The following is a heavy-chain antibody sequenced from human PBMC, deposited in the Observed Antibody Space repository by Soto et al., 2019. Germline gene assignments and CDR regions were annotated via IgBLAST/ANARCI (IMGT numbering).Heavy chain of an antibody. V-gene: IGHV3-53*01. CDR1: GFSVTSNY. J-gene: IGHJ4*02. CDR2: IYAGGNT. Sequence: GGSLRLSCAASGFSVTSNYMTWVRQSPGKGLECVSVIYAGGNTYYPDSVKGRFTISSDNSKNTLFLQMNNLRAEDTAVYYCARVTTFYDILTSSYALNYFDYWGQGTRVTVSS. CDR3: ARVTTFYDILTSSYALNYFDY. D-gene: IGHD3-9*01.